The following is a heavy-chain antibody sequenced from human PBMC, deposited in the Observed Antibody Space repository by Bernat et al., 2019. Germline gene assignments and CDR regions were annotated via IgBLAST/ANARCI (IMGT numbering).Heavy chain of an antibody. CDR3: AKDTNMDV. J-gene: IGHJ6*03. D-gene: IGHD3-3*01. CDR1: GFTFSSYG. CDR2: ISYDGSNK. Sequence: QVQLVESGGGVVQPGRSLRLSCAASGFTFSSYGMHWVRQAPGKGLEWVAVISYDGSNKYYADSVKGRFTISRDNSKNTLYLQMNSLRSEDTAVDFWAKDTNMDVWGKGTTFNVSS. V-gene: IGHV3-30*18.